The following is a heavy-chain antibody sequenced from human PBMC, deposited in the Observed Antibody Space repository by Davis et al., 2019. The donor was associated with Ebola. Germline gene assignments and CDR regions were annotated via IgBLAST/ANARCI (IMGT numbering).Heavy chain of an antibody. CDR3: ARAFLGVSDI. CDR1: GFTFGDYY. D-gene: IGHD2-8*01. CDR2: ISHGGST. V-gene: IGHV4-34*01. J-gene: IGHJ3*02. Sequence: MPGGSLRLSCAASGFTFGDYYMSWIRQAPGKGLEWIGEISHGGSTNYNPSLKSRVTISEDTSKSQFSLKLNSVTAADTAVYYCARAFLGVSDIWAEGTMVTVSS.